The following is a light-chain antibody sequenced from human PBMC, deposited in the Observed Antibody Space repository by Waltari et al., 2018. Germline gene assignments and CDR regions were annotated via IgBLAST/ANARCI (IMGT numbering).Light chain of an antibody. CDR2: RNN. J-gene: IGLJ3*02. Sequence: QSVLTQPPLASGTPGQRVTISCSGTRSNIGSNYLYWYQQLPGTAPKLLIYRNNQRPSGVPDRFSGSKSGTSASLAISGLRSEDEADYYCAAWDDSLSGRVFGGGTKVTVL. CDR1: RSNIGSNY. CDR3: AAWDDSLSGRV. V-gene: IGLV1-47*01.